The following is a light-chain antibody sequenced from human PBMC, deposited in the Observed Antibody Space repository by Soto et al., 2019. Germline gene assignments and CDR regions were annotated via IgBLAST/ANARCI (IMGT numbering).Light chain of an antibody. CDR1: QSVSSN. J-gene: IGKJ1*01. CDR3: QQDANLPPT. CDR2: GAS. V-gene: IGKV3D-15*01. Sequence: VSFGASQSVSSNLAWYQQKPGQAPRLLIYGASTRATGVPARFSGSGSGTEFTLTITSLQSEESAVYFCQQDANLPPTFCQLAKVEI.